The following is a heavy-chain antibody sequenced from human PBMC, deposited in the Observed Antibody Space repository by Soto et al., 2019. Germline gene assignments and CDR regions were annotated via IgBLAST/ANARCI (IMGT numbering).Heavy chain of an antibody. CDR2: ISAYNGNK. CDR1: GYTFTSYG. V-gene: IGHV1-18*04. CDR3: ARVEEVVAATNYYYGMDV. D-gene: IGHD2-15*01. Sequence: ASVKVSCKDSGYTFTSYGISWVRQAPGQGLEWMGWISAYNGNKNYAQKLQGRVTMTTDTSTSTDYMELRSLRSDDTAVDYCARVEEVVAATNYYYGMDVWGQGTTVTVSS. J-gene: IGHJ6*02.